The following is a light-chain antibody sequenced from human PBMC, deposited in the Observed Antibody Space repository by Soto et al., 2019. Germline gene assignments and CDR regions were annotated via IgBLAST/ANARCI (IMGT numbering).Light chain of an antibody. CDR1: GSDVGGYNY. J-gene: IGLJ1*01. CDR2: DVN. Sequence: QSALTQPASVSGSPGQSITISCTGTGSDVGGYNYVSWFQQYPGKAPKLMIYDVNTRPSGVSNHFSRSKSGNTASLTISGLQAEDEADYYCSSYTTTDTYVFGTGTKLTVL. V-gene: IGLV2-14*01. CDR3: SSYTTTDTYV.